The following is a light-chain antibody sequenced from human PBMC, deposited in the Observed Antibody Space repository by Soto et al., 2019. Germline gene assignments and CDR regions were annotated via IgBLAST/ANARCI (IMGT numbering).Light chain of an antibody. V-gene: IGKV1-5*03. J-gene: IGKJ1*01. CDR1: QTISSW. CDR3: QHYNSYSEA. CDR2: KAS. Sequence: DIQMTQSPSTLSGSVGDRVTITCRASQTISSWLAWNQQEPGKAPKLLIYKASTLKSGVPSRFSGSGSGTEFTLTISSLQPDDFATYYCQHYNSYSEAFGQGTKVDIK.